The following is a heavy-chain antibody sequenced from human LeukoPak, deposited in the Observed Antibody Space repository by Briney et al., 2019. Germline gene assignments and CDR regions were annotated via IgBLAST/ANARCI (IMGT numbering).Heavy chain of an antibody. Sequence: ASVKVSRKASGYTFTSYYMHWVRQAPGQGLEWMGIINPSGGSTSYAQKFQGRVTMTRDTSTSTVYMELSSLRSEDTAVYYCARGAGIVLMVYAPNRGYNWFDPWGQGTLVTVSS. V-gene: IGHV1-46*01. J-gene: IGHJ5*02. CDR3: ARGAGIVLMVYAPNRGYNWFDP. CDR1: GYTFTSYY. CDR2: INPSGGST. D-gene: IGHD2-8*01.